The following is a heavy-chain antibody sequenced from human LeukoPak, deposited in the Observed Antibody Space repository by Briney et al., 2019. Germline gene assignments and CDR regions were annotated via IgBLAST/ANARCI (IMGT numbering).Heavy chain of an antibody. CDR2: ISAYNDNT. Sequence: ASVKVSCKTSGYTFTNYGITWVRQAPGQGLEWMGWISAYNDNTNYAQKLQGRVTMTTDTITNTAYMDLRSLRSDDTAVYYCARDSPYYHDSIGYSHLDYWGQGTLLTVSS. CDR1: GYTFTNYG. V-gene: IGHV1-18*01. CDR3: ARDSPYYHDSIGYSHLDY. D-gene: IGHD3-22*01. J-gene: IGHJ4*02.